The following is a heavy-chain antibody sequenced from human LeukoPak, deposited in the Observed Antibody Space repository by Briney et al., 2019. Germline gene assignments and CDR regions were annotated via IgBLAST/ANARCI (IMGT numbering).Heavy chain of an antibody. J-gene: IGHJ6*03. D-gene: IGHD3-10*01. CDR3: ARKYGSGSYYYMDV. V-gene: IGHV3-21*01. CDR1: GFTFSNYA. CDR2: ISSSSSYI. Sequence: PGGSLRLSCAASGFTFSNYAMSWVRQAPGKGLEWVSSISSSSSYIYYADSVKGRFTISRDNAKNSLYLQMNSLRAEDTAVYYCARKYGSGSYYYMDVWGKGTTVTVSS.